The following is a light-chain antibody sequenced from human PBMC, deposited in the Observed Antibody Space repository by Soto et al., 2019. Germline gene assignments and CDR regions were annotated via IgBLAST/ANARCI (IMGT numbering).Light chain of an antibody. Sequence: QSPLTQPASVSGSPGQSITISCTGSSSDVGPYNLVSWYQHHPGKAPKLMISEVVKRPSGVSNRFSGSKSGNTASLTISGLQAEDEADYYCCSYAGSSMFVFGGGTKLTV. J-gene: IGLJ2*01. CDR2: EVV. CDR1: SSDVGPYNL. CDR3: CSYAGSSMFV. V-gene: IGLV2-23*02.